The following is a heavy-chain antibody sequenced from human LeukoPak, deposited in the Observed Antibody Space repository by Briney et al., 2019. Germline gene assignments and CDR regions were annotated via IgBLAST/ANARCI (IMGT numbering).Heavy chain of an antibody. J-gene: IGHJ1*01. D-gene: IGHD1-26*01. V-gene: IGHV3-23*01. CDR3: TKDGSYARELHNSGFFID. CDR2: ISGGGDSE. CDR1: GFTFSSYA. Sequence: PGGSLRLSCAASGFTFSSYAMSWVRQTPGKGLEWVSSISGGGDSEYYADSVKGRFTISRDKSKNTLYVQMNSLRVDDTAVYYCTKDGSYARELHNSGFFIDWDQGTLVTVSS.